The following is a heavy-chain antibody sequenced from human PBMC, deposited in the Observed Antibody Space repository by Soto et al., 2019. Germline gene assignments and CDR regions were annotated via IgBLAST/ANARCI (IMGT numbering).Heavy chain of an antibody. CDR2: IDPSDSYT. D-gene: IGHD6-19*01. V-gene: IGHV5-10-1*01. J-gene: IGHJ6*02. Sequence: PGESLKISCKGSGYSFTSYWISWVRQMPGKGLEWMGRIDPSDSYTNYSPSFQGHVTISADKSISTAYLQWSSLKASDTAMYYCASTEEPGIAVANYYGMDVWGQGTTVTVSS. CDR3: ASTEEPGIAVANYYGMDV. CDR1: GYSFTSYW.